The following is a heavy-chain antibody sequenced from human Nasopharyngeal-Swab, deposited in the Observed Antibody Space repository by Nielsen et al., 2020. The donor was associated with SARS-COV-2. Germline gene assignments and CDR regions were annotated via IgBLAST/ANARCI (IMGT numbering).Heavy chain of an antibody. CDR1: GFSLSTSGMC. Sequence: SGPTLVKPTQTLTLTCTLSGFSLSTSGMCVSWIRQPPGKALEWLARIAWDDDKYYSTSLKTRLTISKDTSKNQVVLTMTNMDPVDTATYYCARTLGRNYEERDAFDIWGQGTMVTVSS. D-gene: IGHD1-7*01. CDR2: IAWDDDK. CDR3: ARTLGRNYEERDAFDI. J-gene: IGHJ3*02. V-gene: IGHV2-70*11.